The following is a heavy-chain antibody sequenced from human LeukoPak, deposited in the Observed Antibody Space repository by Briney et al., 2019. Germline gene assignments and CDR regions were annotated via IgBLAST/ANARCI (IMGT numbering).Heavy chain of an antibody. D-gene: IGHD3-10*01. V-gene: IGHV4-30-4*01. J-gene: IGHJ4*02. CDR2: VSYSGST. Sequence: SQTLSLTCTVSGGSTGSGDYYWNWIRQPPGKGLEWIGYVSYSGSTYYNPSLKSRVTISVDTSNNQFSLKLSSVTAADTAVYYCARVAYYYGSGSFYPFDYWGQGTLVTVSS. CDR1: GGSTGSGDYY. CDR3: ARVAYYYGSGSFYPFDY.